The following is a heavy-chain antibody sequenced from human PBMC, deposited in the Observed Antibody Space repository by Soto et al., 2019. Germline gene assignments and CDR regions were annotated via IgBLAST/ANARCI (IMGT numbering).Heavy chain of an antibody. V-gene: IGHV3-30*18. CDR1: GFTFSSYG. CDR2: ISYDGSNK. Sequence: QVQLVESGGGVVQPGRSLRLSCAASGFTFSSYGMHWVRQAPGKGLEWVAVISYDGSNKYYADSVKGRFTISRDNSKNLLYLQMNSLRAEDTAVYYCAKSGIIAVAGSGWFWDWFDPWGQGTLVTVSS. D-gene: IGHD6-19*01. J-gene: IGHJ5*02. CDR3: AKSGIIAVAGSGWFWDWFDP.